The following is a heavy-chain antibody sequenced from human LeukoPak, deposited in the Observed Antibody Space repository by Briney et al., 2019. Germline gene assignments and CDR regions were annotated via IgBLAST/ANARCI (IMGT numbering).Heavy chain of an antibody. D-gene: IGHD3-3*01. V-gene: IGHV4-59*01. Sequence: SETLSLTCTVSGGSISSYYWSWIRQPPGKGLEWIGYIYYSGSTNYNPSLKSRVTISVDTSKNQFSLKLSSVTAADTAVYYCARMLNYDLYYIDVWGKGTTVTVSS. CDR3: ARMLNYDLYYIDV. J-gene: IGHJ6*03. CDR1: GGSISSYY. CDR2: IYYSGST.